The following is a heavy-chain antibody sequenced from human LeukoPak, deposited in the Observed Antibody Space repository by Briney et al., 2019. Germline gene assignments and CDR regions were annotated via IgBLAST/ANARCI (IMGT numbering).Heavy chain of an antibody. CDR2: INHSGST. V-gene: IGHV4-34*01. D-gene: IGHD3-10*01. J-gene: IGHJ5*02. Sequence: SETLSLTCAVYGGSFSGYYWSWIRQPPGKGLEWIGEINHSGSTNYNPSFKSRVTISVDTSKNQFSLKLSSVTAADTAVYYCARAQITMVRGVIIFWFDPWGQGTLVTVSS. CDR3: ARAQITMVRGVIIFWFDP. CDR1: GGSFSGYY.